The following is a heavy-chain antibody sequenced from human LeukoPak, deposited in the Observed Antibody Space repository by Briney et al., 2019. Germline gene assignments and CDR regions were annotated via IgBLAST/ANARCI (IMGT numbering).Heavy chain of an antibody. CDR3: AKADSTSSYGMDV. Sequence: PGGSLRLSCAASGFTFSSYGMHWVRQAPGKGLEWVAVISYDGSNKYYADSVKGRFTISRDNSKNTLYPQMNSLRAEDTAVYYCAKADSTSSYGMDVWGQGTTVTVSS. D-gene: IGHD2-2*01. V-gene: IGHV3-30*18. J-gene: IGHJ6*02. CDR2: ISYDGSNK. CDR1: GFTFSSYG.